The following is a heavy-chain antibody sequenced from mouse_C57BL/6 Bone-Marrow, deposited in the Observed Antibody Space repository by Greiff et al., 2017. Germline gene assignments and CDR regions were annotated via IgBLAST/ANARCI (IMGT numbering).Heavy chain of an antibody. D-gene: IGHD2-3*01. CDR1: GYTFTSYG. Sequence: VQLQQSGAELARPGASVKLSCTASGYTFTSYGLRWVKQRTGPGLGWIGEIYPRSGNTYYNEQFTGMATLTAAKSSSTSYMELRRLTSADSAVYFCARVCWLLRAMYYWRPVTSVTFSS. J-gene: IGHJ4*01. CDR3: ARVCWLLRAMYY. V-gene: IGHV1-81*01. CDR2: IYPRSGNT.